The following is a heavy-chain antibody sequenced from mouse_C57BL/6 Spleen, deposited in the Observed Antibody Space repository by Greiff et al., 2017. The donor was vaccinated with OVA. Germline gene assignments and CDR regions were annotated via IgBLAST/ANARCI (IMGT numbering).Heavy chain of an antibody. D-gene: IGHD2-1*01. CDR2: IYPRSGNT. CDR3: AREGDYGNYQGYCDV. CDR1: GYTFTSYG. V-gene: IGHV1-81*01. J-gene: IGHJ1*03. Sequence: VQLQQSGAELARPGASVKLSCKASGYTFTSYGISWVKQRTGQGLEWIGEIYPRSGNTYYNEKFKGKATLTAAKSSSTTYMELRSLTSEDSAVYFRAREGDYGNYQGYCDVWGTGTTVTVSS.